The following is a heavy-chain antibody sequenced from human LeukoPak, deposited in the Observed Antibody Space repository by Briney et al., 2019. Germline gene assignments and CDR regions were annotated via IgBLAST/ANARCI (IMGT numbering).Heavy chain of an antibody. J-gene: IGHJ4*02. V-gene: IGHV3-33*01. CDR2: IWYDGSNK. CDR1: GFTFSSYG. Sequence: GGSLRLSCAASGFTFSSYGMHWVRQAPGKGLEWVAVIWYDGSNKYYADSVKGRFTISRDNSKNTLYLQMNSLRAEDTAVYYCARDYSYSSGWNYFDYWGQGTLITVSS. D-gene: IGHD6-19*01. CDR3: ARDYSYSSGWNYFDY.